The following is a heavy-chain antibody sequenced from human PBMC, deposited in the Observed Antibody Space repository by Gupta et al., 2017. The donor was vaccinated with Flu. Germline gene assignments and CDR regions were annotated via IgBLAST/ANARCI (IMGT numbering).Heavy chain of an antibody. D-gene: IGHD3-16*01. CDR2: INPSGGST. Sequence: HWVRQAPGQGLEWMGIINPSGGSTSYAQKFQGRVTMTRDTSTSTVYMELSSLRSEDTAVYYCARDWGAHYDYVWGSLMDVWGQGTTVTVSS. J-gene: IGHJ6*02. CDR3: ARDWGAHYDYVWGSLMDV. V-gene: IGHV1-46*03.